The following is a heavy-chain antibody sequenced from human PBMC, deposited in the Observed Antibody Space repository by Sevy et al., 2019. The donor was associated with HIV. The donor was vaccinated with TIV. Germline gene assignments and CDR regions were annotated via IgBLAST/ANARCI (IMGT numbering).Heavy chain of an antibody. Sequence: GGSLRLSCGASGFTSSSYAMSWVRQPPGRGLEWVSTLSDSGVSTYYADSVKGRFTISRDNSKNILYLQMNSLRAEDTAVYYCARDRATSATGALCDYWGQGTLVTVSS. J-gene: IGHJ4*02. CDR1: GFTSSSYA. V-gene: IGHV3-23*01. D-gene: IGHD2-8*02. CDR3: ARDRATSATGALCDY. CDR2: LSDSGVST.